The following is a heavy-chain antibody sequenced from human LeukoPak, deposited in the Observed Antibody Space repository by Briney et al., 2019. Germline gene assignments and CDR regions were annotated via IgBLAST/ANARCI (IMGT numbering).Heavy chain of an antibody. D-gene: IGHD3-10*01. V-gene: IGHV1-69*13. CDR2: IIPIFGTA. J-gene: IGHJ6*02. CDR3: AVLWFGESFMDV. Sequence: GASVKVSCKASGYTFTSYAISWVRQAPGQGLEWMGGIIPIFGTANYAQKFQGRVTITADESTSTAYMELSSLRSEDTAVYYCAVLWFGESFMDVWGQGTTVTVSS. CDR1: GYTFTSYA.